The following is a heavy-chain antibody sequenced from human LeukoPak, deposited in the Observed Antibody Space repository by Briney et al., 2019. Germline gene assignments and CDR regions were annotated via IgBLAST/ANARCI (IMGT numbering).Heavy chain of an antibody. CDR3: AKRGSNDYSNYGNRY. Sequence: PGGSLRLSCAASGFTVSSNYMSWVRQAPGKGLEWVSVIYSGGSTYYADSVKGRFTISRDNSKNTLYLQMNSLRAEDTAVYYCAKRGSNDYSNYGNRYWGQGTLVTVSS. J-gene: IGHJ4*02. D-gene: IGHD4-11*01. CDR2: IYSGGST. CDR1: GFTVSSNY. V-gene: IGHV3-53*05.